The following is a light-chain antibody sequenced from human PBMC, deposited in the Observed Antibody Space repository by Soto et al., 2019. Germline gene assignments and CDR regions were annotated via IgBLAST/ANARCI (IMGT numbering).Light chain of an antibody. Sequence: QSVLTQPPSASGTPGQRLTISCSGSSANIGSNYVYWYQQFPGTAPKLLIYLNNQRPSGVPDRFSGSKSGTSASLAISGLRSDDEADYYCAAWDDSLSGPVFGGGTKVTV. J-gene: IGLJ2*01. CDR2: LNN. V-gene: IGLV1-47*02. CDR3: AAWDDSLSGPV. CDR1: SANIGSNY.